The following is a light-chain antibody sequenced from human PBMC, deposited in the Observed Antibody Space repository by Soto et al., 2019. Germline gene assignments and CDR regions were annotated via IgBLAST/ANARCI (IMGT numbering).Light chain of an antibody. Sequence: DSQMTQSPATLSASIGDSVSITCLASQSISSWLAWYQQRPGKAPKLLISDASYLESGVPSRFSGSGSGTEFTVTIRSLQPDDFATYYCQQYESYSWTFGQGTKVDIK. V-gene: IGKV1-5*01. CDR3: QQYESYSWT. CDR2: DAS. J-gene: IGKJ1*01. CDR1: QSISSW.